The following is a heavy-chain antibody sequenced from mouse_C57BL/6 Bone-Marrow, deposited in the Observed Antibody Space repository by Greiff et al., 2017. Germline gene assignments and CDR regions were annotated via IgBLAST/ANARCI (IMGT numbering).Heavy chain of an antibody. V-gene: IGHV1-26*01. CDR2: INPNNGGT. CDR1: GYTFTDYY. J-gene: IGHJ4*01. Sequence: VQLQQSGPELVKPGASVKISCKASGYTFTDYYMNWVKQSHGKSLEWIGDINPNNGGTSYNQKFKGKATLTVDKSSSTAYMELRSLTSEDSAVYYCARGAMDYWGQGTSVTGSS. CDR3: ARGAMDY.